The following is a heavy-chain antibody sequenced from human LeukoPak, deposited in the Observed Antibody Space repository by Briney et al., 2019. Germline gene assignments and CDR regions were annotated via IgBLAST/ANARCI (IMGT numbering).Heavy chain of an antibody. CDR1: GFTFSSYE. D-gene: IGHD6-13*01. V-gene: IGHV3-48*03. J-gene: IGHJ4*02. Sequence: PGGSLRLSCAASGFTFSSYEMNWVRQAPGKGLEWVSYISSSGSTIYYADSVKGRFTISRDNAKNSLYLQMNSLRAEDTAVYYCARDHNSAGPYSSSWYSFGVWGQGTLVTVSS. CDR2: ISSSGSTI. CDR3: ARDHNSAGPYSSSWYSFGV.